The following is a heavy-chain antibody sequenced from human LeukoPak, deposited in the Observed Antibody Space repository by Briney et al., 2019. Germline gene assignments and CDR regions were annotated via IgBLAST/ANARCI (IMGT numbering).Heavy chain of an antibody. J-gene: IGHJ4*02. D-gene: IGHD5-18*01. CDR2: INWNGGST. Sequence: GGSLRLSCAASGFTFSSYSMNWVRQAPGKGLEWVSGINWNGGSTGYADSVKGRFTISRDNAKNSLYLQMNSLRAEDTALYYCARGFSRYAYWGQGTLVTVSS. CDR1: GFTFSSYS. V-gene: IGHV3-20*04. CDR3: ARGFSRYAY.